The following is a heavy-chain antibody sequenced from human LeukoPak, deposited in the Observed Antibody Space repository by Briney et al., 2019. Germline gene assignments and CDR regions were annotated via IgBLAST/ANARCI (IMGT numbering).Heavy chain of an antibody. V-gene: IGHV3-74*01. CDR1: GFTFSDYW. J-gene: IGHJ4*02. CDR2: IHSDGGTT. D-gene: IGHD1-26*01. Sequence: GGSLRLSCAASGFTFSDYWMHWVRQAPGKGRMGVSLIHSDGGTTNYADAVKGRFTIPRDNAKNNVYLQMKSLRVEDTAVYYCARDTYSPPEWGQGTLVTLS. CDR3: ARDTYSPPE.